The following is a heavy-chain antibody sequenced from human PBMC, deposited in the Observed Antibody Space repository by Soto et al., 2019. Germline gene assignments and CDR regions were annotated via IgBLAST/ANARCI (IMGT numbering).Heavy chain of an antibody. Sequence: ESGPTLVNPTQTLTLTCTFSGFSLSTSGMCVSWIRQPPGKALEWLALIDWDDDKYYSTSLKTRLTISKDTSKNQVVLTMTNMDPVDTATNYCARTKMATISRYYYYGMDVWGQGTTVTVSS. D-gene: IGHD5-12*01. CDR1: GFSLSTSGMC. CDR2: IDWDDDK. V-gene: IGHV2-70*01. CDR3: ARTKMATISRYYYYGMDV. J-gene: IGHJ6*02.